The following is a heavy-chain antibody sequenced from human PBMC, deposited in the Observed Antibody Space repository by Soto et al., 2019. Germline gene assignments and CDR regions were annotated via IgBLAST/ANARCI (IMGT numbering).Heavy chain of an antibody. CDR3: ARDRIEAAGTPRFNYYYGMDV. CDR1: GFTVSSTY. D-gene: IGHD6-13*01. J-gene: IGHJ6*02. V-gene: IGHV3-53*01. Sequence: GGSLKLSCAASGFTVSSTYMTWVRQAPGKGLEWVSVIYGGLTTSYADSVKGRFTISRDNSKNTVFLQMNSLRGEDTAVYYCARDRIEAAGTPRFNYYYGMDVWGQGTTVTVSS. CDR2: IYGGLTT.